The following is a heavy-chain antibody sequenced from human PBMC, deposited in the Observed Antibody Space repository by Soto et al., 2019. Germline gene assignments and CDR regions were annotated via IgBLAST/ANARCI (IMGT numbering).Heavy chain of an antibody. CDR1: GLTFSSYA. D-gene: IGHD1-1*01. CDR2: ISGSGGST. J-gene: IGHJ4*02. CDR3: AKVRTRYEVFDY. V-gene: IGHV3-23*01. Sequence: EVQLLESGGGLVQPGGSVRLSCAASGLTFSSYAMSWVRQAPGKGLEWVSAISGSGGSTYYADSVKGRFTISRDNSKNTLYLQMNSLRAEDTAVYYCAKVRTRYEVFDYWGQGTLVTVSS.